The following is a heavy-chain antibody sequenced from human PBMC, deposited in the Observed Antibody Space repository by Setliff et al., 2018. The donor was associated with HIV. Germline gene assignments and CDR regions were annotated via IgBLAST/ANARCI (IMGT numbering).Heavy chain of an antibody. CDR1: GYTFTGYY. CDR3: AREGSGWYKYYYYYMDV. J-gene: IGHJ6*03. Sequence: ASVKVSCQASGYTFTGYYMHWVRQAPGQGLEWMGRINPNSGGTNYAQKFQGRVTMTRDTSISTAYMELSRLRSDDTAVYYCAREGSGWYKYYYYYMDVWGKGTTVTVSS. D-gene: IGHD6-19*01. CDR2: INPNSGGT. V-gene: IGHV1-2*06.